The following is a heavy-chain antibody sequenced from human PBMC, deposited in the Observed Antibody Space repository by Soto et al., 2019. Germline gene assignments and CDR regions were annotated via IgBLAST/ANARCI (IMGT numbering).Heavy chain of an antibody. CDR1: GGTFSSYA. V-gene: IGHV1-69*01. D-gene: IGHD3-22*01. Sequence: QVQLVQSGAEVKKPGSSVKVSCKASGGTFSSYAISWVRQAPGQGLEWMGGIIPIFGTANYAQKFQGRVTITADESTSTAYMELSSLRSEDTAVYYCARESSYDSSGYYPTVLAMNAFDIWGQGTMVTVSS. CDR2: IIPIFGTA. CDR3: ARESSYDSSGYYPTVLAMNAFDI. J-gene: IGHJ3*02.